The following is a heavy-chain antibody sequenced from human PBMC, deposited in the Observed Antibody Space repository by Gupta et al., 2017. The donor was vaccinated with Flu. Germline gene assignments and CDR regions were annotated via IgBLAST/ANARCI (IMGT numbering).Heavy chain of an antibody. V-gene: IGHV1-69*01. CDR2: IIPIFGTA. CDR1: GSTFSSYA. Sequence: GSTFSSYAISWVRQAPGQGLEWMGGIIPIFGTANYAQKFQGRVTITADESTSTAYMELSSLRSEDTAVYYCARGEGYCSGGSCYFGYYYGMDVWGQGTTVTVSS. D-gene: IGHD2-15*01. CDR3: ARGEGYCSGGSCYFGYYYGMDV. J-gene: IGHJ6*02.